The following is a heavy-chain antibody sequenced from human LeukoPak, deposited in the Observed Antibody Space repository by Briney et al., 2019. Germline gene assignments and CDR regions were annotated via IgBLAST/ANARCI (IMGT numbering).Heavy chain of an antibody. D-gene: IGHD2-15*01. J-gene: IGHJ4*02. CDR3: ARVDCSGGSCYSFDY. CDR2: IYYSGST. Sequence: PSETLSLTCTVSGGSFSSYYWNWIRQPPGKGLEWRGYIYYSGSTNCNPSLKSRVTISVDTSKNQFSLKLSSVTAADTAVYYCARVDCSGGSCYSFDYWGQGTLVTVSS. CDR1: GGSFSSYY. V-gene: IGHV4-59*01.